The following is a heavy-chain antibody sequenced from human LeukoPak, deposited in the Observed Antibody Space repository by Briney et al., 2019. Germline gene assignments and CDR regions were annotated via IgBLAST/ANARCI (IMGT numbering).Heavy chain of an antibody. J-gene: IGHJ4*02. Sequence: SETLSLTCTVSGGSISSGAYYWSWIRQPPGKGLEWIGYIYYSGSTYYNPSLKSRVTISVDTSKNQFSLKLSSVTAADTAVYYCARDDSSGYALDYWGQGTLVTVSS. CDR1: GGSISSGAYY. V-gene: IGHV4-30-4*08. CDR3: ARDDSSGYALDY. D-gene: IGHD3-22*01. CDR2: IYYSGST.